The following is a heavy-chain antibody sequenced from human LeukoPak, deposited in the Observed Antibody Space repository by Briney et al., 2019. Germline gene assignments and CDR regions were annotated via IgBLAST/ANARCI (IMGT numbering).Heavy chain of an antibody. CDR3: AREGIDFQH. CDR2: ITSRSTYI. J-gene: IGHJ1*01. V-gene: IGHV3-21*01. Sequence: GGSLVLSCAASGFTFSIYSMNWVRQAPGKGLEWVSSITSRSTYIYYAGSVKGRFTVSRDNSKNTLYLQMNSLRAEDTAVYYCAREGIDFQHWGQGTLVTVSS. CDR1: GFTFSIYS.